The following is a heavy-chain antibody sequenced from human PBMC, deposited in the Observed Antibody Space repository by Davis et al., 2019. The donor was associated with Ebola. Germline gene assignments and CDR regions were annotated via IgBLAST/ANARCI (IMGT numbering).Heavy chain of an antibody. D-gene: IGHD6-13*01. J-gene: IGHJ3*02. CDR2: IYWDDDK. Sequence: SGPTLVKPTQTLTLTCAFSGFSLNTSGVGVGWIRQPPGKALEWLTLIYWDDDKRYSPSLKSRLTITKDTSKNQVVLTMTNMDPVDTATYYCAHRPKTIAAAGKTYDVFDIWGQGTMVTVSS. V-gene: IGHV2-5*02. CDR3: AHRPKTIAAAGKTYDVFDI. CDR1: GFSLNTSGVG.